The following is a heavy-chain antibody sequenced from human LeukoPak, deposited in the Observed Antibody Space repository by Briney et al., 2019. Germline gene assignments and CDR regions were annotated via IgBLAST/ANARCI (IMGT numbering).Heavy chain of an antibody. V-gene: IGHV4-59*01. CDR3: ARRSTTGPPYYLEY. J-gene: IGHJ4*02. CDR2: IHYSGTT. D-gene: IGHD2-8*02. CDR1: TGSISSYY. Sequence: SETLSLTCSVSTGSISSYYWSWVRQPPGKGLEWIGYIHYSGTTNYNPSLRSRVTMSVDTSKNQFSLTLSSVSAADTAVYYCARRSTTGPPYYLEYWGQGTLATVSS.